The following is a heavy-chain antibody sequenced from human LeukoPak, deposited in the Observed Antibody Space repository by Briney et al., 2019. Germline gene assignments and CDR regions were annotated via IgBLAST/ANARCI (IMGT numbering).Heavy chain of an antibody. CDR3: ARWFGELLHLDYYYYYMDV. J-gene: IGHJ6*03. CDR1: GFTFSSYS. V-gene: IGHV3-21*01. D-gene: IGHD3-10*01. CDR2: ISSSSSYI. Sequence: AGGSLWLSCAAPGFTFSSYSINWVRQAPGKGLEWVSSISSSSSYIYYAESVKGRFTISRDNAKNSLYLQMNSLRAEDTAVYYCARWFGELLHLDYYYYYMDVWGKGTTVTVSS.